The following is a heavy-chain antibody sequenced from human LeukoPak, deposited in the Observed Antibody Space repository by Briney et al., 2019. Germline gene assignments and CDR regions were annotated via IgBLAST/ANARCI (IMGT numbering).Heavy chain of an antibody. CDR3: AKVTDKPGYYFDY. Sequence: GGSLRLSCAASGSTFSTHWMHWVRQAPGKGLVWVSHINNDGSSTSYADSVKGRFTISRDNSKNTLYLQMNSLRAEDTAVYYCAKVTDKPGYYFDYWGQGTLVTVSS. CDR2: INNDGSST. J-gene: IGHJ4*02. CDR1: GSTFSTHW. V-gene: IGHV3-74*01. D-gene: IGHD2-2*01.